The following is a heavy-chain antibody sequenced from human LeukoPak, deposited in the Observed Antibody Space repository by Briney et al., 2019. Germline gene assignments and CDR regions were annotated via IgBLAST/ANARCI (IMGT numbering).Heavy chain of an antibody. CDR1: GFIFNNYA. CDR2: ISWNSGSI. Sequence: HPGGSLRLSCAGSGFIFNNYAMHWVRQPPGKGLEWVSDISWNSGSIDYADSVKGRFTISRDNAKNSLYLQMNSLRVEDTAFYYCAKDNRRHYTSGPNPDSLHWGQGALVTVSS. CDR3: AKDNRRHYTSGPNPDSLH. J-gene: IGHJ4*02. V-gene: IGHV3-9*01. D-gene: IGHD6-19*01.